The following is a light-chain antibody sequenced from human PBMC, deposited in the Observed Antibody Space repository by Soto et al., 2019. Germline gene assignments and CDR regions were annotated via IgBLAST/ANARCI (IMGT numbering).Light chain of an antibody. CDR2: GAS. CDR3: QQYNNWQRT. CDR1: QSVSSN. J-gene: IGKJ1*01. Sequence: EIVMTQSPATLSVSPGERATLSCRASQSVSSNLAWYQQKPGQAPRLLIYGASTRATGIPARFSGSGSGTEFTLIISSLQSEDFAVYYCQQYNNWQRTFGQGTKVEIK. V-gene: IGKV3-15*01.